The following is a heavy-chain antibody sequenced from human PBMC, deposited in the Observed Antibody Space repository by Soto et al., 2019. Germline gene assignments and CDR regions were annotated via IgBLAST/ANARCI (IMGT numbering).Heavy chain of an antibody. CDR3: ARDLMRGYGKALYYYYGMDV. CDR2: ISYDGSNK. CDR1: GFTFSSYA. J-gene: IGHJ6*02. Sequence: QVQLVESGGGVVQPGRSLRLSCAASGFTFSSYAMHWVRQAPGKGLEWVAVISYDGSNKYYADSVKGRFTISRDNSKNTLYLQMNSLRAEDTAVYYCARDLMRGYGKALYYYYGMDVWGQGTTVTVSS. V-gene: IGHV3-30-3*01. D-gene: IGHD5-12*01.